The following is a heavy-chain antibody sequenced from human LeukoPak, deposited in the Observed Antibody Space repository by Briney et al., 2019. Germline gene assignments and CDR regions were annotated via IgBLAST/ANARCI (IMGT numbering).Heavy chain of an antibody. CDR3: ARGPDCSSTSCYRDY. D-gene: IGHD2-2*01. CDR1: GGSISSGGYY. V-gene: IGHV4-30-2*01. CDR2: IYHSGST. Sequence: SETLSLTCTVSGGSISSGGYYWSWIRQPPGKGLEWIGYIYHSGSTYYNPSLKSRVTISVDRSKNQFSLKLSSVTAADTAVYYCARGPDCSSTSCYRDYWGQGTLVTVSS. J-gene: IGHJ4*02.